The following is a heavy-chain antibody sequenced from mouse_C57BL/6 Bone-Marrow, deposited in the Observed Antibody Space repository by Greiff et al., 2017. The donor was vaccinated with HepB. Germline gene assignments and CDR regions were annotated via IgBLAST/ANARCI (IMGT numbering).Heavy chain of an antibody. CDR2: IHPNSGST. CDR3: ARTHLYAMDY. CDR1: GYTFTSYW. Sequence: QVQLQQPGAELVKPGASVKLSCKASGYTFTSYWMHWVKQRPGQGLEWIGMIHPNSGSTNYNEKFKSKATLTVDKSSTTAYIQLSSLTSEDSAVYNCARTHLYAMDYWGQGTSVTVSS. J-gene: IGHJ4*01. V-gene: IGHV1-64*01.